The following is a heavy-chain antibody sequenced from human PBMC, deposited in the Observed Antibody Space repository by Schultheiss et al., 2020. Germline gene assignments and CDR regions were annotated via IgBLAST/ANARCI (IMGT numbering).Heavy chain of an antibody. D-gene: IGHD4-17*01. CDR3: AHRQGSYGDYDGHRFRTNVLHEERGGDFDY. CDR2: IYWDDDK. CDR1: GFSLSTSGVG. Sequence: SGPTLVKPTQTLTLTCTFSGFSLSTSGVGVGWIRQPPGKALEWLALIYWDDDKRYSPSLKSRLTITKDTSKNQVVLTMTNMDPVDTATYYCAHRQGSYGDYDGHRFRTNVLHEERGGDFDYWGQGTLVTVSS. J-gene: IGHJ4*02. V-gene: IGHV2-5*02.